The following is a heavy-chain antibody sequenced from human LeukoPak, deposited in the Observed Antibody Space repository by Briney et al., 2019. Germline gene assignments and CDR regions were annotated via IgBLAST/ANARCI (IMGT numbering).Heavy chain of an antibody. V-gene: IGHV4-34*01. Sequence: PSETLSLTCAVYGGSFSGYYWSWIRQPPGKGLEWIGEINHSGSTNYNPSLKSRVTISVDTSENQFSLKLSSVTAADTAVYYCARDSYKRIVGATAFDYWGQGTLVTVSS. CDR1: GGSFSGYY. CDR2: INHSGST. J-gene: IGHJ4*02. D-gene: IGHD1-26*01. CDR3: ARDSYKRIVGATAFDY.